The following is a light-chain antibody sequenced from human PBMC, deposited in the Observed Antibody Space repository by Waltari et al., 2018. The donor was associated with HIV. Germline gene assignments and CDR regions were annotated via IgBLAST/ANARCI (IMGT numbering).Light chain of an antibody. CDR2: GAS. J-gene: IGKJ1*01. CDR3: QQYNNWPGKT. CDR1: QSVSSN. V-gene: IGKV3-15*01. Sequence: EIVMTQSPATRSVFPGERAALSCRASQSVSSNLAWYQQKPGQAPRLLIYGASTRATGIPGRFGGSGSGTEFTLTISSLQSEDFAVYYCQQYNNWPGKTFGQVTKVEIK.